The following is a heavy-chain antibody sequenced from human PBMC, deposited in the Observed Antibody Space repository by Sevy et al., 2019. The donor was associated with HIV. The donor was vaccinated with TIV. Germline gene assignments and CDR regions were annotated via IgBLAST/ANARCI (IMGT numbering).Heavy chain of an antibody. J-gene: IGHJ6*02. Sequence: GGSLRLSCAASGFTFSSYWMSWVRQAPGKGLEWVANIKQDGSEKDYVDSVKGRFTISRDNAKNSLYLQMNSLRAEDTAVYYCARFKTTPPYYYYGMDVWGQGTTVTVSS. CDR3: ARFKTTPPYYYYGMDV. D-gene: IGHD4-17*01. CDR2: IKQDGSEK. V-gene: IGHV3-7*03. CDR1: GFTFSSYW.